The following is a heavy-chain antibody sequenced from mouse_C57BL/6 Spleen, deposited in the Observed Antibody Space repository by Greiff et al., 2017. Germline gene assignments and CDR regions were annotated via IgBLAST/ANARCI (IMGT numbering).Heavy chain of an antibody. J-gene: IGHJ2*01. Sequence: EVMLVESGGGLVKPGGSLKLSCAASGFTFSSYALSWVRQTPDKRLEWVATISDGGSYTYYPDNVKGRFTISRDNAKNNLYLQMSHLKSEDTAMYYCARDEDVGNYFDDWGQGTTLTVSS. V-gene: IGHV5-4*01. CDR1: GFTFSSYA. CDR2: ISDGGSYT. CDR3: ARDEDVGNYFDD.